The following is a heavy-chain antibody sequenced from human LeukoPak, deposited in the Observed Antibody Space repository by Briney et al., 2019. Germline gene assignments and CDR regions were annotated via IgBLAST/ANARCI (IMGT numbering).Heavy chain of an antibody. D-gene: IGHD2-15*01. CDR3: ARDSGYCSGGSCLNHWYYFDY. V-gene: IGHV5-51*01. J-gene: IGHJ4*02. CDR2: IYPGDSDT. Sequence: GESLKISCKGSGYSFTSYWIGWVRQMPGKGLEWMGIIYPGDSDTRYSPSFQGQVTISADKSISTAYLQWSSLKASDTAMYYCARDSGYCSGGSCLNHWYYFDYWGQGTLVTVSS. CDR1: GYSFTSYW.